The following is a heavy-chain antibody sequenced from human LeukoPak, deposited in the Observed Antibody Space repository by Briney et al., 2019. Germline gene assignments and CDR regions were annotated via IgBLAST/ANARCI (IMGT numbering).Heavy chain of an antibody. CDR1: GYTFTGYY. CDR2: INPNSGGT. J-gene: IGHJ4*02. V-gene: IGHV1-2*02. D-gene: IGHD1-26*01. Sequence: ASVKVSCKASGYTFTGYYMHWVRHAPGQGLEWMGWINPNSGGTNYAQKFQGRVTMTRDMSISTAYMELSRLRSDDTAVYYCARDLLIVGATDYWGQGTLVTVSS. CDR3: ARDLLIVGATDY.